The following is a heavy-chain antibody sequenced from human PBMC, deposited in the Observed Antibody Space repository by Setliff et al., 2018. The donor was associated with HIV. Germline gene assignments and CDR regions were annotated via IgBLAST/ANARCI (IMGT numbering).Heavy chain of an antibody. Sequence: GGSLRLSCAASGFTFDDYAMHWVRQAPGKGLEWVSGISWNSGSIGYADSVKGRFTISRDNAKNSLYLQMNSLRAEDTAVYYCARDRSTHLLDYWGQGTLVTVSS. V-gene: IGHV3-9*01. CDR2: ISWNSGSI. J-gene: IGHJ4*02. D-gene: IGHD2-2*01. CDR1: GFTFDDYA. CDR3: ARDRSTHLLDY.